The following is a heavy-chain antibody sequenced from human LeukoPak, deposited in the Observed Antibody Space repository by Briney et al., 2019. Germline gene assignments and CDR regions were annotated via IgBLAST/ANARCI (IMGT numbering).Heavy chain of an antibody. V-gene: IGHV3-33*01. CDR2: IWYDGSNK. Sequence: GGSLRLSCAASGFTFSSCGMHWVRQAPGKGLEWVAVIWYDGSNKYYADSVKGRFTISRDNPKNTLYLQMNSLRAEDTAVYYCARQNTLYYDFWSGYYYFDYWGQGTLVTVSS. CDR3: ARQNTLYYDFWSGYYYFDY. D-gene: IGHD3-3*01. CDR1: GFTFSSCG. J-gene: IGHJ4*02.